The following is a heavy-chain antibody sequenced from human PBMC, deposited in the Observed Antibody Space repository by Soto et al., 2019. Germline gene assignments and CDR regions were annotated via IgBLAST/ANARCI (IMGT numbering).Heavy chain of an antibody. V-gene: IGHV3-30*18. CDR3: AKVSCSGGSCYQDIYYYYYGMDV. CDR1: GFTFSSYG. J-gene: IGHJ6*02. CDR2: ISYDGSNK. D-gene: IGHD2-15*01. Sequence: GGSLSLSCAASGFTFSSYGMHWVRQAPGKGLEWVAVISYDGSNKYYADSVKGRFTISRDNSKNTLYLQMNSLRAEDTAVYYCAKVSCSGGSCYQDIYYYYYGMDVWGQGTTVTVSS.